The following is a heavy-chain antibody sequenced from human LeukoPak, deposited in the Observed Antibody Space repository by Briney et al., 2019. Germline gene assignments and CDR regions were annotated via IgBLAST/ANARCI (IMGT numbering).Heavy chain of an antibody. CDR1: GFTVSSNY. Sequence: GGSLRLSCAASGFTVSSNYMSWVRQAPGKGLEWVSLIYSGGSTYYADSVKGRFTISRDNSRNTLYLQMNSLRAEDTAVYYCARAESGQWYIDYWGQGTLVTVSS. CDR3: ARAESGQWYIDY. V-gene: IGHV3-66*01. J-gene: IGHJ4*02. CDR2: IYSGGST. D-gene: IGHD6-19*01.